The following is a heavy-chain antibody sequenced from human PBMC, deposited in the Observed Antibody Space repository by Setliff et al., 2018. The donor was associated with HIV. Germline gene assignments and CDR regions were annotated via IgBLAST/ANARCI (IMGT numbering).Heavy chain of an antibody. CDR1: GGSVSSGDDY. V-gene: IGHV4-30-4*01. D-gene: IGHD4-17*01. Sequence: SETLSLTCTVSGGSVSSGDDYWSWIRQPPGKGLEWIGYIHFGGSTFYNPSLKSRLFISVDTSKNQFSLKLSSVTAADTAVYYCARDPPGYGDSNDYWGQGTLVTVSS. CDR3: ARDPPGYGDSNDY. CDR2: IHFGGST. J-gene: IGHJ4*02.